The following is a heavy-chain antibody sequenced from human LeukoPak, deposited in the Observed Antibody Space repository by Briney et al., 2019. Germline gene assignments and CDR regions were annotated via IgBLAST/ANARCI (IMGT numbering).Heavy chain of an antibody. V-gene: IGHV4-59*01. J-gene: IGHJ4*02. Sequence: SETLSLTCTVSGGSINSYYWSWIRQPPGKGLEWIGHMYYSGGTNYNPSLKSRVTISVDTYKNQFSLKLSSVTAADTAVYYCTRRCKDAYTLYCFDYWGQGTLVTVSS. CDR1: GGSINSYY. CDR3: TRRCKDAYTLYCFDY. D-gene: IGHD5-24*01. CDR2: MYYSGGT.